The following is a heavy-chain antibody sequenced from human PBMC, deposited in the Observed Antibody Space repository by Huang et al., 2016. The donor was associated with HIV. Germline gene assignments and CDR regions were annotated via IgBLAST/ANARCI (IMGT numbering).Heavy chain of an antibody. V-gene: IGHV1-3*01. CDR1: RYTVTNYA. J-gene: IGHJ5*02. CDR2: INAANANT. D-gene: IGHD2-15*01. Sequence: QVQFVQSGAEVKKPGASVKVSCKASRYTVTNYAVHWVRQAPGQRLEWIGWINAANANTKYSEKFQGRVTFSRDAAAATAYMELSSRRHDDTAVYYCAGSRGILRGFDPWGQGTLVTVSS. CDR3: AGSRGILRGFDP.